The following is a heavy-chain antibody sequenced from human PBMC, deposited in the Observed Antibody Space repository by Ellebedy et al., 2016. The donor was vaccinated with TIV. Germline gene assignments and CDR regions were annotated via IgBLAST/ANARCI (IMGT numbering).Heavy chain of an antibody. CDR1: GFTFRNLF. J-gene: IGHJ4*02. V-gene: IGHV3-23*01. Sequence: GESLKISCATSGFTFRNLFMSWVRQTPGKGLEWVSTISGDGGSTYFADSVKGRFTISRDNSKNTMYLQMNSLRADDTAVYYCRQGHYADYWGQGTLVTVSS. CDR3: RQGHYADY. CDR2: ISGDGGST.